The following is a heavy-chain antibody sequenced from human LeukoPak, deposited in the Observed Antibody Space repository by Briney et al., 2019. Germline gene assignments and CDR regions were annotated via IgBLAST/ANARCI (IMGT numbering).Heavy chain of an antibody. V-gene: IGHV3-33*06. CDR3: VKDGYCSGGSCYWPYFDS. Sequence: GGSLRLSCAASGFSFRSYGMHWVRQAPGKGLEWVAIIWHDGSRQEYADFVKGRFIVSRDNSRDTLDLQMSSLTAEDTAVYYCVKDGYCSGGSCYWPYFDSWGQGALVTVSS. J-gene: IGHJ4*02. CDR2: IWHDGSRQ. D-gene: IGHD2-15*01. CDR1: GFSFRSYG.